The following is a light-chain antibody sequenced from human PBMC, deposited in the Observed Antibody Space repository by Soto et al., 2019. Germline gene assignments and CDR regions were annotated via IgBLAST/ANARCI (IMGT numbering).Light chain of an antibody. CDR2: DVT. CDR3: CSYAGSYTLV. J-gene: IGLJ2*01. Sequence: QSALTQPRSVSGSPGQSVTMSCTGTSSDIGDSNYVSWYQQHPGKAPKLLIYDVTRRPSGVPDRFSGSKSGNTASLTISGLQAEDEADYFCCSYAGSYTLVFGGGTKLTVL. V-gene: IGLV2-11*01. CDR1: SSDIGDSNY.